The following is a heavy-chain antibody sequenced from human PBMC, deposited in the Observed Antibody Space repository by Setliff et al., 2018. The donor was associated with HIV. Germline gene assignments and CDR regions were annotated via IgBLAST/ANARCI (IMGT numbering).Heavy chain of an antibody. CDR2: MNPNSGNT. Sequence: GASVKVSCKASGYTFTSYDINWVRQATGQGLEWMGWMNPNSGNTGYAQKFQGRVTMTRNTSISTAYMELSSLTSEDTAVYYCARDLDEAVKDADNYVPLDLWGQGTLVTVSS. CDR1: GYTFTSYD. J-gene: IGHJ5*02. V-gene: IGHV1-8*01. CDR3: ARDLDEAVKDADNYVPLDL. D-gene: IGHD3-16*01.